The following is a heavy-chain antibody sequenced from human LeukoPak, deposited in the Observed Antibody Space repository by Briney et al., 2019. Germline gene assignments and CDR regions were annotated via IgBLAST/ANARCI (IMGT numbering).Heavy chain of an antibody. CDR2: INPNSGGT. CDR1: GYTFTSYY. CDR3: ARTGFYGDALDY. Sequence: ASVKVSCKASGYTFTSYYMHWVRQAPGQGLEWMGWINPNSGGTNYAQKFQGRVTMTRDTSISTAYMELSRLRSDDTAVYYCARTGFYGDALDYWGQGTLVTVSS. D-gene: IGHD4-17*01. V-gene: IGHV1-2*02. J-gene: IGHJ4*02.